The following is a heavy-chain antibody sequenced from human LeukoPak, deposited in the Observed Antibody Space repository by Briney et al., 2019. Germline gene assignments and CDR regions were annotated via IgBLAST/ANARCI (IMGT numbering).Heavy chain of an antibody. CDR3: ARDHYGDMDV. CDR1: GGSISSSSYY. V-gene: IGHV4-39*07. J-gene: IGHJ6*03. CDR2: IYYSGST. Sequence: SETLSLTCTVSGGSISSSSYYWGWIRQPPGKGLEWIGSIYYSGSTYYNPSLKSRVTISVDTSKNQFSLKLSSVTAADTAVYYCARDHYGDMDVWGKGTTVTVSS. D-gene: IGHD4-17*01.